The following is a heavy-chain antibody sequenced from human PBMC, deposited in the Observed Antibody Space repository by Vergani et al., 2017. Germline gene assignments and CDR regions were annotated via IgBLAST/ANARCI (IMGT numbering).Heavy chain of an antibody. J-gene: IGHJ5*02. Sequence: QLQLQESGPGLVKPSATLSLTCSVSGASIRSSNYYWGWIRQPPGKGLDWIASIYYSGSTNYNPSLKRRVTISVETSQNQFSLKLSSVTAADTAVYFCARHSTVEWLVKLGWIDPWGQGILVTVSS. V-gene: IGHV4-39*01. D-gene: IGHD6-19*01. CDR2: IYYSGST. CDR3: ARHSTVEWLVKLGWIDP. CDR1: GASIRSSNYY.